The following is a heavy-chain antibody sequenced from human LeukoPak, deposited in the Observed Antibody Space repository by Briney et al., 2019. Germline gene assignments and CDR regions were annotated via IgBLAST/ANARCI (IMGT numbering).Heavy chain of an antibody. CDR1: GGSISSGGYY. CDR2: IYYSGST. J-gene: IGHJ3*02. CDR3: AREGPLGQEAFDI. D-gene: IGHD7-27*01. Sequence: SQTLSLTCTVSGGSISSGGYYWSWIRQRPGKGLEWIGYIYYSGSTYYNPSLKSRVTISVDTSKNQFSLKLSSVTAADTAVYYCAREGPLGQEAFDIWGQGTMVTVSS. V-gene: IGHV4-31*03.